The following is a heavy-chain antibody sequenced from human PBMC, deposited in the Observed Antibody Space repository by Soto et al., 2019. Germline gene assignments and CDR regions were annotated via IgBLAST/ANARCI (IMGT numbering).Heavy chain of an antibody. J-gene: IGHJ3*02. D-gene: IGHD3-22*01. CDR3: AKGWSSSGYWDDAFDI. V-gene: IGHV3-30*18. Sequence: QVQLVESGGGVVQPGRSLRLSCAASGFTFSSYGMHWVRQAPGKGLEWVAVISYDGSNKYYADSVKGRFTISRDNSKNTLYLQMNSLRAEDTAVYYCAKGWSSSGYWDDAFDIWGQGTMVTVSS. CDR2: ISYDGSNK. CDR1: GFTFSSYG.